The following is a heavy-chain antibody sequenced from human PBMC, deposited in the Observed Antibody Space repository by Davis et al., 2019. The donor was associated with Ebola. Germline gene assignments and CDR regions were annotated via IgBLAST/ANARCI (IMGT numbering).Heavy chain of an antibody. D-gene: IGHD3-9*01. CDR2: FDPEDGET. V-gene: IGHV1-24*01. CDR1: GYTLTELS. Sequence: AASVKVSCKVSGYTLTELSMHWVRQAPGKGLEWMGGFDPEDGETIYAQKFQGRVTMTEDTSTDTAYMELSSLRSEDTAVYYCATHPRPLRYYDILTGYYKEADYWGQGTLVTVAS. CDR3: ATHPRPLRYYDILTGYYKEADY. J-gene: IGHJ4*02.